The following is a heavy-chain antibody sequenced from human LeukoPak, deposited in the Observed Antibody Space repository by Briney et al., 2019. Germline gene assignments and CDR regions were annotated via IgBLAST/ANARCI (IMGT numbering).Heavy chain of an antibody. CDR2: INPNSGGT. CDR3: ARNPGQWELLRAFFDY. CDR1: GYTFTGYY. D-gene: IGHD1-26*01. J-gene: IGHJ4*02. Sequence: ASVKVSCKASGYTFTGYYMHWVRQAPGQGLEWMGWINPNSGGTNYAQKFQGRVTMTRDTSISTAYMELSRLRSDDTAVYYCARNPGQWELLRAFFDYWGQGTLVTVSS. V-gene: IGHV1-2*02.